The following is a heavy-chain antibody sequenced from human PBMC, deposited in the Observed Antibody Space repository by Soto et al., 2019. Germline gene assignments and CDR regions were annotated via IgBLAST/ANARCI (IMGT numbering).Heavy chain of an antibody. V-gene: IGHV3-7*05. CDR2: INPDGNDK. CDR3: ARDPNQGGDYDF. CDR1: GFAFSTYW. J-gene: IGHJ4*02. D-gene: IGHD3-16*01. Sequence: GGSLRLSCEASGFAFSTYWMTWVRQAPGKGLEWVANINPDGNDKYYADSVRGRFTMSRDNPKNSLFLQMDSLRAEDTAVYYCARDPNQGGDYDFWGQGNLVTVSS.